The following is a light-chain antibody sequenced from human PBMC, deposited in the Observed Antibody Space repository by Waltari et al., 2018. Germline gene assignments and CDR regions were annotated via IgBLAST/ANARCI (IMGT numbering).Light chain of an antibody. J-gene: IGKJ2*01. Sequence: IVLTQSPGTLSLSPGDRASLSCKASQSIGKNYLAWYQHKPGQAPRLLIYGASSRAAGIPDRFSGSGSGTNFTLTISRLEPEDFAVYYCQQYASSVLYTFGQGTKLEIK. CDR1: QSIGKNY. CDR2: GAS. CDR3: QQYASSVLYT. V-gene: IGKV3-20*01.